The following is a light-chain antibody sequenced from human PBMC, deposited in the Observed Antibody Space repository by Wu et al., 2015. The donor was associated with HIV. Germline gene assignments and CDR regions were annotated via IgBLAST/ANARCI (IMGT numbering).Light chain of an antibody. Sequence: DIQMTQSPSSLSASVGDSVTITCRASQSISTYLNWYQQKPGKAPSLLISTASSVQSWVPSRFSGSGSGTDFTLTISSLQSEDFATYYCQQSYSTPYTFGQGTKRGDQT. CDR1: QSISTY. V-gene: IGKV1-39*01. CDR2: TAS. CDR3: QQSYSTPYT. J-gene: IGKJ2*01.